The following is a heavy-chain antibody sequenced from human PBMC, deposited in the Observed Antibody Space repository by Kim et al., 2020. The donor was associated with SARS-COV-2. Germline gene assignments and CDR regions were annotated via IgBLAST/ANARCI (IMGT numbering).Heavy chain of an antibody. V-gene: IGHV1-8*01. CDR1: GYTFTSYD. D-gene: IGHD6-19*01. J-gene: IGHJ1*01. CDR3: AGGNRDSSGREYFQH. CDR2: MNPNSGNT. Sequence: ASVKVSCKASGYTFTSYDINWVRQATGQGLEWMGWMNPNSGNTGYAQRFQGRVTMTRNTSISTAYMELSSLRSEDTAVYYCAGGNRDSSGREYFQHWGLGTLVTVSS.